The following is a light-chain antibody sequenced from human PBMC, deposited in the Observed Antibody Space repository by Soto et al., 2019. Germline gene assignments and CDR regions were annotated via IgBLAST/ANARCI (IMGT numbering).Light chain of an antibody. Sequence: EIVLTQSPATLSLSPGERATLSCRASQSVSSYLAWYQQKPGQAPSLLIYDASNRATGIPARFSGSGSGTDFTLTISSLEPEDFAVYYCQQRSHWPPYTCGQGTKREIK. CDR2: DAS. J-gene: IGKJ2*01. CDR3: QQRSHWPPYT. CDR1: QSVSSY. V-gene: IGKV3-11*01.